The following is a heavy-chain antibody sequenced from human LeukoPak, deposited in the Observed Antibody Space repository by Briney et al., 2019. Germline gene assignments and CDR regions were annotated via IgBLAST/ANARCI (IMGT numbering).Heavy chain of an antibody. J-gene: IGHJ4*02. CDR1: GFTFSSYS. V-gene: IGHV3-21*01. Sequence: PGGSLRLSCAASGFTFSSYSMNWVRQAPGKGLEWVSSISSSSSYIYYADLVKGRFTISRDNAKNSLYLQMNSLRAEDTAVYYCARDPVVEMATISANWGQGTLVTVSS. D-gene: IGHD5-24*01. CDR3: ARDPVVEMATISAN. CDR2: ISSSSSYI.